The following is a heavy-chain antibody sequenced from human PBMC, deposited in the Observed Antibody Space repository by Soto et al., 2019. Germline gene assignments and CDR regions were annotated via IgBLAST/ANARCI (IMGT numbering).Heavy chain of an antibody. CDR3: ARELYYCYDSSGPKGGAFDI. V-gene: IGHV1-69*06. CDR1: GGTFSSYA. CDR2: IIPIFGTA. Sequence: QVQLVQSGAEVKKPGSSVKVSCKASGGTFSSYAISWVRQAPGQGLEWMGGIIPIFGTANYAQKFQGRVTITADKSTSTAYMELSSMRSEDTAVYYCARELYYCYDSSGPKGGAFDIWGQGTMVTVSS. D-gene: IGHD3-22*01. J-gene: IGHJ3*02.